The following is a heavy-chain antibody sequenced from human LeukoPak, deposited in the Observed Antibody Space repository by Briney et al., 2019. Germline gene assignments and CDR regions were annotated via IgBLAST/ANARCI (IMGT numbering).Heavy chain of an antibody. V-gene: IGHV3-48*01. D-gene: IGHD2-8*01. CDR1: GFTFSSYT. J-gene: IGHJ5*02. CDR2: ISSSSSTI. Sequence: PGGSLRLSCAASGFTFSSYTMNWVRQAPGKGLEWVSYISSSSSTIYYADSVKVRFTISRDNAKNSLYLQMNSLRAEDTAVYYCARGVSCTNGVCYLGWFDPWGQGTLVTVSS. CDR3: ARGVSCTNGVCYLGWFDP.